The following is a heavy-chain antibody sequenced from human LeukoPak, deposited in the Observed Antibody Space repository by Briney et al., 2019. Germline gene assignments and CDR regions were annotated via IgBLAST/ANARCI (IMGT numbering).Heavy chain of an antibody. V-gene: IGHV5-51*01. CDR3: ARRRDLYSGSYYPFDY. J-gene: IGHJ4*02. Sequence: GESLKISCKGSGYSFTSYWIGWVRQIPGKGLKWMGIIYPGDSDARYSPSFQGQVTISADKSISTAYLQWSSLKASDTAMYYCARRRDLYSGSYYPFDYWGQGTLVTVSS. CDR2: IYPGDSDA. D-gene: IGHD1-26*01. CDR1: GYSFTSYW.